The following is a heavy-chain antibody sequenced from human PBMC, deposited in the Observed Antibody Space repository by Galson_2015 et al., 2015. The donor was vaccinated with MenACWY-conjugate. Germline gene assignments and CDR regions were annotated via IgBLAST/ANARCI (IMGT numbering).Heavy chain of an antibody. J-gene: IGHJ6*02. CDR3: ARHPPGGRGMDG. CDR1: GYNFITYW. V-gene: IGHV5-51*01. Sequence: QSGAEVKKPGESLKISCKASGYNFITYWIGWVRQVPGKGLEWVGLISPIDSKTRYSPAFEGRVTISADNSITTAYLQRNSLQASDTAMYYCARHPPGGRGMDGWGQGTTVTVSS. D-gene: IGHD1-26*01. CDR2: ISPIDSKT.